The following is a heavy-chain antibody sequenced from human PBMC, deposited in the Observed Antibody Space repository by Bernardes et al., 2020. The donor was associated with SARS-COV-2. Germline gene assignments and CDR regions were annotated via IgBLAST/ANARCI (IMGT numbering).Heavy chain of an antibody. Sequence: GGSLRLSCAASGFTFSSYGMHWVRQAPGKGLEWVAVIWYDGSNKYYADSVKGRFTISRDNSKNTLYLQMNSLRAEDTAVYYCAREWSDYYDSSGYVLDYWGQGTLVTVSS. CDR1: GFTFSSYG. V-gene: IGHV3-33*01. D-gene: IGHD3-22*01. CDR3: AREWSDYYDSSGYVLDY. J-gene: IGHJ4*02. CDR2: IWYDGSNK.